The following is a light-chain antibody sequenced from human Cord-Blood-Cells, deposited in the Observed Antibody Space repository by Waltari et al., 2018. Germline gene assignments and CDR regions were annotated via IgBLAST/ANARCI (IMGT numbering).Light chain of an antibody. CDR1: SSNSGSKT. CDR2: SNN. Sequence: QSVLTQPPSASGTPGQRVTISCSGSSSNSGSKTVNWYQQLPGTAPKLLIYSNNQRPSGVPDRFSGSKSGTSASLAISGLQSEDEADYYCAAWDDSLNGYVFGTGTKVTVL. CDR3: AAWDDSLNGYV. V-gene: IGLV1-44*01. J-gene: IGLJ1*01.